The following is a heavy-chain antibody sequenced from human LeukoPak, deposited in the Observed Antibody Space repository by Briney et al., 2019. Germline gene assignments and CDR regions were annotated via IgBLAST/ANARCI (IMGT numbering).Heavy chain of an antibody. J-gene: IGHJ5*02. CDR1: GFTFSSYG. CDR3: AKEFYYGSGSAGWFDP. Sequence: SGGSLRLSCAASGFTFSSYGMYWVRQAPGKGLEWVTFIRYDGSNKYYAESVKGRFTISRDNSKNTAYLQMNSLRVEDTAVYYCAKEFYYGSGSAGWFDPWGQGTLVTVSS. D-gene: IGHD3-10*01. V-gene: IGHV3-30*02. CDR2: IRYDGSNK.